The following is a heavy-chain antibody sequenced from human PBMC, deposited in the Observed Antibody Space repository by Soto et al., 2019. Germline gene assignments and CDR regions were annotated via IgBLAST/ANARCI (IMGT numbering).Heavy chain of an antibody. Sequence: SETLSISCTVSGGSLSGYYWCWILLSPGKGLEWIGYIYSSGSTYYNPSLKSRGTISVDTSKNQFSLKLTSVTAADTAVYYCVSLFFRATTRPKIYY. D-gene: IGHD1-26*01. CDR1: GGSLSGYY. J-gene: IGHJ6*01. CDR3: VSLFFRATTRPKIYY. CDR2: IYSSGST. V-gene: IGHV4-59*08.